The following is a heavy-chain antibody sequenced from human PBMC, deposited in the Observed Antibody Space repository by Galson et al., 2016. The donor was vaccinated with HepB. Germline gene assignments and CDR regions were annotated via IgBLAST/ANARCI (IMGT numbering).Heavy chain of an antibody. V-gene: IGHV1-3*01. D-gene: IGHD5-24*01. CDR1: GYDFNDYV. Sequence: SVKVSCKASGYDFNDYVLHWVRQAPGHRPEWMGSINAGSGDTDYSNDFQGRVTITRDTSAKIVYMELRGLISEDTAIYYCARAQATTYTPNWFDPWGQGTQVTVSS. CDR3: ARAQATTYTPNWFDP. J-gene: IGHJ5*02. CDR2: INAGSGDT.